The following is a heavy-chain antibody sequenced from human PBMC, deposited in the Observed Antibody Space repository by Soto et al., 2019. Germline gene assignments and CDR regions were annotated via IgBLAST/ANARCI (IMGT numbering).Heavy chain of an antibody. J-gene: IGHJ6*02. V-gene: IGHV4-59*01. Sequence: SETLSLTCTVSGGSISSYYWSWIRRPPGKGLEWIGYIYNSGSTHSNPSPQSRVTISVDTSKNQFSLKLSSVTAADTAMYYCARHYSSSSFMDVWGQGTTVTVSS. D-gene: IGHD6-6*01. CDR2: IYNSGST. CDR1: GGSISSYY. CDR3: ARHYSSSSFMDV.